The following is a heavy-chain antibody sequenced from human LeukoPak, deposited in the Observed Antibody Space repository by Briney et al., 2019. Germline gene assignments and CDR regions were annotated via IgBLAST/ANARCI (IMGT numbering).Heavy chain of an antibody. CDR3: ARERELRFDY. CDR2: ISWNSGSI. Sequence: GRSLRLSCAASGFTFDDYAMHWVRQAPGKGLEWVSGISWNSGSIGYADSVKGRFTISRDNAKNSLYLQMNSLRAEDTAVYYCARERELRFDYWGQGTLVTVSS. CDR1: GFTFDDYA. V-gene: IGHV3-9*01. J-gene: IGHJ4*02. D-gene: IGHD1-26*01.